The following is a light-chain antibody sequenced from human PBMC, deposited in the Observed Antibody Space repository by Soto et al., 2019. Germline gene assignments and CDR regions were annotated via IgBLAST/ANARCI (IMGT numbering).Light chain of an antibody. J-gene: IGKJ1*01. CDR1: DSVRSRY. CDR3: QQYGGSPWT. V-gene: IGKV3-20*01. Sequence: EIVVTQPPCTLSLSPCERATLSCMASDSVRSRYLAWYQQKPGQAPRVLIYDASTRAAGIPDRFSGSGSGTDFTLTISRLEPEDSAVYYCQQYGGSPWTFGQGTKVDIK. CDR2: DAS.